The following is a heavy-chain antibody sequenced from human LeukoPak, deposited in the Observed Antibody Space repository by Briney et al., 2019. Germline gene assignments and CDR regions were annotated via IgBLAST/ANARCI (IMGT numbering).Heavy chain of an antibody. CDR1: VSTFAKFY. Sequence: GASVKVSCKSSVSTFAKFYIHWVRQAPGQGLEWMGIINPSGGTTSYAQKFQGRVSMTRDTSTSTVYVELSSLRSEDTAVYYCARDNRGERTPGWGYGGFDIWGQGTMVSVSS. CDR3: ARDNRGERTPGWGYGGFDI. D-gene: IGHD3-16*01. V-gene: IGHV1-46*01. J-gene: IGHJ3*02. CDR2: INPSGGTT.